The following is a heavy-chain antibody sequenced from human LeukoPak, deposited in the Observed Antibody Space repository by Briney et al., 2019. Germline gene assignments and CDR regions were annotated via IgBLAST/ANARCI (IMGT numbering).Heavy chain of an antibody. CDR3: ARGPELERFDY. CDR2: IIPMFGTA. D-gene: IGHD1-1*01. V-gene: IGHV1-69*05. Sequence: SVKVSCKASGGTFSSYAISWVRQAPGQGLEWMGGIIPMFGTANYAQNFQGRVTITTDESTSTAYMELSSLRSEDTAVYYCARGPELERFDYWGQGTLVTVSS. CDR1: GGTFSSYA. J-gene: IGHJ4*02.